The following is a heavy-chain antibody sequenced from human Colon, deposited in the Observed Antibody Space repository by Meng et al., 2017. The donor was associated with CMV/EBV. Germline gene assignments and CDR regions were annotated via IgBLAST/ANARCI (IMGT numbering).Heavy chain of an antibody. D-gene: IGHD3-22*01. V-gene: IGHV3-21*01. J-gene: IGHJ4*02. CDR2: ISSSSSYI. CDR3: ARGFYDSSGYSDY. Sequence: GESLKISCAASGFSFSSYIMNWVRQAPGKGLEWVSSISSSSSYIYYADSVKGRFTISRDNAKNSLYLQMNSLRAEDTAVYYCARGFYDSSGYSDYWGQGTLVTVSS. CDR1: GFSFSSYI.